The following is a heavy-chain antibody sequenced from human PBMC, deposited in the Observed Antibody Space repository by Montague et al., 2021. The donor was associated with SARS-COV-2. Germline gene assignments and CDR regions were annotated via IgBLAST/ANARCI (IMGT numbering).Heavy chain of an antibody. V-gene: IGHV4-34*01. CDR3: ARGPLLSFVSGRYSLRLFDW. CDR1: RESFSGYY. Sequence: SETLSLTCAVYRESFSGYYWIWIRQPPGKGLEWIGEINHSGSTNYSPSLKSRVTISVDTPKNQFSLKLSSVTAADAAVYYCARGPLLSFVSGRYSLRLFDWWGRGTLVTVSS. CDR2: INHSGST. D-gene: IGHD3-10*01. J-gene: IGHJ4*02.